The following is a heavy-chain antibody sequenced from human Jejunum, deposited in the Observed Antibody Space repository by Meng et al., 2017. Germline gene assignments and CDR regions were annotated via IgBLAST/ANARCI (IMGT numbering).Heavy chain of an antibody. CDR1: GFSVSTSGVV. V-gene: IGHV2-5*01. D-gene: IGHD4-17*01. J-gene: IGHJ4*02. CDR2: IYWNDDK. Sequence: TLKESGPTLAEPHPTLTLTCTVSGFSVSTSGVVVGWVRQPPGKALEWLAFIYWNDDKRYSPSLKSRLTITKDTSKNQVVLTMTNMDPVDTATYYCAHRTTVTHVDYWGQGTLVTVSS. CDR3: AHRTTVTHVDY.